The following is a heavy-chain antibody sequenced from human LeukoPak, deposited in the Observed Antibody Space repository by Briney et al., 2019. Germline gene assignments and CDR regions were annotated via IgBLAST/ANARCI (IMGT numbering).Heavy chain of an antibody. CDR3: AKSLRGYYDSLDY. D-gene: IGHD3-22*01. Sequence: GGSLRLSCAASGFTFSSYAMSWVRQAPGKGLEWVSGISGIGGSTYYADSVKGRFTFSRDNSRNTLYLQMNSLRAEDTAVYYCAKSLRGYYDSLDYWGQGTLVTVSP. V-gene: IGHV3-23*01. CDR1: GFTFSSYA. CDR2: ISGIGGST. J-gene: IGHJ4*02.